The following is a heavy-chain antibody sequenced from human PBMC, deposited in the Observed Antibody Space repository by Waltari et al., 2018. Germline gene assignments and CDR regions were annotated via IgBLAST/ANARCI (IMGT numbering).Heavy chain of an antibody. CDR3: ATYWGVAGGAFNV. Sequence: QVQLVQSGAEVKRPGASVKVSCKVSGYKFAELSIYWVLQAPEKGLEWRGGFERGPKEAIYAQKFEGRVTMTEDRDTDTAYMQLRSLKPEDTAIYYCATYWGVAGGAFNVWGRGTMVTVSS. CDR2: FERGPKEA. D-gene: IGHD6-19*01. J-gene: IGHJ3*01. CDR1: GYKFAELS. V-gene: IGHV1-24*01.